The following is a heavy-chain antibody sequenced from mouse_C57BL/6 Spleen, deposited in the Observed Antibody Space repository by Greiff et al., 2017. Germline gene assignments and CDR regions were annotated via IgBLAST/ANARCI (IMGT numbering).Heavy chain of an antibody. CDR3: ARESGSSYDGLYAMDY. CDR2: ISDGGSYT. CDR1: GFTFSSYA. J-gene: IGHJ4*01. Sequence: EVHLVESGGGLVKPGGSLKLSCAASGFTFSSYAMSWVRQTPEKRLEWVATISDGGSYTYYPDNVKGRFTICRDNAKNNLYLQMSHLKSEDTAMYYCARESGSSYDGLYAMDYWGQGTSVTVSS. V-gene: IGHV5-4*01. D-gene: IGHD1-1*01.